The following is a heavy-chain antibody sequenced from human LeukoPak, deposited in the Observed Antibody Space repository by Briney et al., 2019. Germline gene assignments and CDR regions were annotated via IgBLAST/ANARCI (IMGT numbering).Heavy chain of an antibody. CDR1: GYTFTSYG. D-gene: IGHD3-22*01. J-gene: IGHJ3*02. V-gene: IGHV1-18*01. Sequence: ASVKVSCKASGYTFTSYGISWVRQAPGQGLERMGWISAYNGNTNSAQKLQGRVTMTTDTSTSTAYMELRSLRSDDTAVYYCARWRGVYYYDSSGAHAFDIWGQGTMVTVSS. CDR3: ARWRGVYYYDSSGAHAFDI. CDR2: ISAYNGNT.